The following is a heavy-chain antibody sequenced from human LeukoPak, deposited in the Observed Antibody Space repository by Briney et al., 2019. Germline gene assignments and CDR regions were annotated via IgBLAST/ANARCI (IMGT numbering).Heavy chain of an antibody. CDR2: INWNGGST. V-gene: IGHV3-20*04. D-gene: IGHD3-22*01. Sequence: GGSLRLSCAASGFTFDDYGMSWVRQAPGKGLEWVSGINWNGGSTGYADSVKGRSTISRDNAKNSLYLQMNSLRAEDTALYYCAREAPEYYYDSSGYYFDYWGQGTLVTVSS. CDR3: AREAPEYYYDSSGYYFDY. CDR1: GFTFDDYG. J-gene: IGHJ4*02.